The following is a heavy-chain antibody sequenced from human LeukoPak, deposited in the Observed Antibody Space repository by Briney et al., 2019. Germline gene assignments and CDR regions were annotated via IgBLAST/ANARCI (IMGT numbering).Heavy chain of an antibody. D-gene: IGHD1-1*01. CDR2: IYYSGST. CDR1: GGSISSYH. Sequence: PSETLSLTCTVSGGSISSYHWSWIRQPPGKGLEWIGYIYYSGSTNYNPSLKSRVTISVDTSKNQFSLKLSSVTAADTAVYYCARHPGHLWRNYYFDYWGQGTLVTVSS. V-gene: IGHV4-59*08. CDR3: ARHPGHLWRNYYFDY. J-gene: IGHJ4*02.